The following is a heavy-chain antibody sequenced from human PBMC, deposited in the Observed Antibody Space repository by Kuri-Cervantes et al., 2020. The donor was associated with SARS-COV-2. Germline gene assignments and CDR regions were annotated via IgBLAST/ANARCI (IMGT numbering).Heavy chain of an antibody. Sequence: SVKVSCRASGGTLSSYAISWVRQAPGQGLEWMGGIIPIFGTANYAQKFQGRVTITTDESTSTAYMELSSLRSEDTAVYYCATFGGSYPKYYFDYWGQGTLVTVSS. CDR1: GGTLSSYA. CDR3: ATFGGSYPKYYFDY. V-gene: IGHV1-69*05. CDR2: IIPIFGTA. D-gene: IGHD1-26*01. J-gene: IGHJ4*02.